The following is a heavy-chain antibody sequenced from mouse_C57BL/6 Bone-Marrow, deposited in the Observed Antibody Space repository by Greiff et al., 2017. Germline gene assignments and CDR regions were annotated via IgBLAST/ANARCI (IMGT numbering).Heavy chain of an antibody. V-gene: IGHV1-81*01. CDR1: GYTFTSYG. J-gene: IGHJ2*01. CDR3: ARLGY. Sequence: QVQLKQSGAELARPGASVKLSCKASGYTFTSYGISWVKQRTGQGLEWIGEIYPRSGNTYYNEKFKGKATLTADKSSSTAYMELRSLTSEDSAVYICARLGYWGPGTTLTVSS. CDR2: IYPRSGNT.